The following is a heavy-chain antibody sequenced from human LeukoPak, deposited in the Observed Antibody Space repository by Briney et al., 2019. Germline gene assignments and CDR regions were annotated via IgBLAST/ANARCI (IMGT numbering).Heavy chain of an antibody. CDR2: MNPNSGNT. D-gene: IGHD6-13*01. CDR3: ARATYSSSWYTRFDP. Sequence: ASVKVSCKASGYTFANYDINWVRQATGQGLEWMGWMNPNSGNTGYAQKFQGRVTMTRNTSISTAYMELSSLRSEDTAVYYCARATYSSSWYTRFDPWGQGTLVTVSS. J-gene: IGHJ5*02. V-gene: IGHV1-8*01. CDR1: GYTFANYD.